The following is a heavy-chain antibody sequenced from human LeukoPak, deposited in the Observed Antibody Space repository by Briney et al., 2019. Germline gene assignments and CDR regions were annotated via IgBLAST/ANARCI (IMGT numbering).Heavy chain of an antibody. CDR1: GFTFSDYY. J-gene: IGHJ5*02. V-gene: IGHV3-11*04. Sequence: KPGGSLRLSCAASGFTFSDYYMSWVRQPPGKGLEWISYISSSGTTIYYADSVKGRFTISRDNAKNSLYLQMNSLRVEDTAVYYCARGYTGSYYRWFDPWGQGTLVTVSS. CDR3: ARGYTGSYYRWFDP. CDR2: ISSSGTTI. D-gene: IGHD1-26*01.